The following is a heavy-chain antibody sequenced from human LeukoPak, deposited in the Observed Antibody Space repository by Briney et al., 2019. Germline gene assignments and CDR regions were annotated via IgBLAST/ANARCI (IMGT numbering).Heavy chain of an antibody. CDR1: GFTFSSYW. D-gene: IGHD3-3*01. Sequence: GGSLRLSCAASGFTFSSYWMSWVRQAPGKGLEWVANIKQDGSEKYYVDSVKGRFTISRDNAKNSLYLQMNSLRAEDTAVYYCARALRPFFGVVTRNYYYYYMDVWGKGTTVTVSS. CDR2: IKQDGSEK. V-gene: IGHV3-7*01. CDR3: ARALRPFFGVVTRNYYYYYMDV. J-gene: IGHJ6*03.